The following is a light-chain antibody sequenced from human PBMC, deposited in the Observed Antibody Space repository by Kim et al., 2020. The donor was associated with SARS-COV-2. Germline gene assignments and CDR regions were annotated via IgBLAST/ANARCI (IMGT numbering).Light chain of an antibody. CDR1: QSVSTW. Sequence: ASVGDSVTITCRASQSVSTWLAWYQQKPGKAPKLLIYKASSLESGVPSTFSGSGSGTEFTLTISSLQPDDFATYYCQHYNSYPWTFGQGTKVEIK. CDR2: KAS. CDR3: QHYNSYPWT. V-gene: IGKV1-5*03. J-gene: IGKJ1*01.